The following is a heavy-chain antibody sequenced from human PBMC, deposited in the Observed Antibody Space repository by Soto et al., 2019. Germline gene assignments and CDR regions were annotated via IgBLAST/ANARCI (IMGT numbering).Heavy chain of an antibody. V-gene: IGHV1-18*01. CDR2: SSGYNGNT. D-gene: IGHD6-13*01. CDR1: GYTFSNYG. J-gene: IGHJ1*01. Sequence: VQLVQSGAEVKKPGASVKVSCKASGYTFSNYGISWLRQAPGQGPEWMGWSSGYNGNTNYAQTLQGRDTMTTDTSTSTAYMELRSLRYDDTAVYYCARGGSSWSAEYYQHWGQGTLVIVSS. CDR3: ARGGSSWSAEYYQH.